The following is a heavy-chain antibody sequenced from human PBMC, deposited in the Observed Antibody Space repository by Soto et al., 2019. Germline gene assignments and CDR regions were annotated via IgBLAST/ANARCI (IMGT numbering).Heavy chain of an antibody. CDR1: GFTFSSYS. CDR2: ITSSRTGTT. V-gene: IGHV3-48*01. D-gene: IGHD2-21*01. Sequence: GGSLRLSCAASGFTFSSYSMNWVRQAPGKGLEWISYITSSRTGTTYYADSVKGRFTVSRDNSKNTLNLQMNSLRVEDTAVYYCARVIGVPTSYFDYWGQGTLVTGSS. CDR3: ARVIGVPTSYFDY. J-gene: IGHJ4*02.